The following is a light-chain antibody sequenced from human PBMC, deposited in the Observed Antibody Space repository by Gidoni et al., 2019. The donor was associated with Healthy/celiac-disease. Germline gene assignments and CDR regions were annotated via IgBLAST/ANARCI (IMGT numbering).Light chain of an antibody. Sequence: SYVLTPPPSVSVAPGKTARITCGGNNIGSKSVHWYQQKPGQAPVLVIYYDSDRPSGIPERFSGSNSGNTATLTISRVEAGDEADYYCQVWDSSSDNPRVFGTGTKVTVL. CDR1: NIGSKS. CDR3: QVWDSSSDNPRV. V-gene: IGLV3-21*04. CDR2: YDS. J-gene: IGLJ1*01.